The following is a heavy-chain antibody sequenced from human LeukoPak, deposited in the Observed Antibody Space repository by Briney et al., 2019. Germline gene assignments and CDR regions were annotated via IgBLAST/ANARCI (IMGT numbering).Heavy chain of an antibody. Sequence: GGSLRLSCAASGFTFSSYSMNWVRQAPGKGLEWVSYITSSSNTIYYADSVKGRFTISRDNAKNSLYPQMNSLRAEDTAVYYCAIDPSRGVIVVGLPNDAFDIWGQGTMVTVSS. CDR1: GFTFSSYS. D-gene: IGHD3-16*02. J-gene: IGHJ3*02. CDR3: AIDPSRGVIVVGLPNDAFDI. CDR2: ITSSSNTI. V-gene: IGHV3-48*01.